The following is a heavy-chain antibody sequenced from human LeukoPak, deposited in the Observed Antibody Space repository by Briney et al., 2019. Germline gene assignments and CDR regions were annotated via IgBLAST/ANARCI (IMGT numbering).Heavy chain of an antibody. D-gene: IGHD6-13*01. V-gene: IGHV4-59*01. CDR1: GDSISRDY. CDR2: IYYTGNT. CDR3: ARDRPGTSSLDY. J-gene: IGHJ4*02. Sequence: SETLSLTCTVSGDSISRDYWSWIRQPPGKGLEWIGYIYYTGNTNYNPFLKSRVTMSLDTSKNRFSLMLGSVTAADTAVYYCARDRPGTSSLDYWGQGTLVTVSS.